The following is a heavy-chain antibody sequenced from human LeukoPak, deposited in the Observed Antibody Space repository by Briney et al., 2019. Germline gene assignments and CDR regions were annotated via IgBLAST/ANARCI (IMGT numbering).Heavy chain of an antibody. D-gene: IGHD1-14*01. CDR1: GFTFSSHL. J-gene: IGHJ4*02. CDR3: VRNFATGD. V-gene: IGHV3-74*01. CDR2: IKGDGTAP. Sequence: GGSLRLSCAASGFTFSSHLMHWVRQAQGTGLVWVSSIKGDGTAPNYADSVKGRFTISRDNAKRTLYLQMSSLRVEDTAVYHCVRNFATGDWGQGTLVTVSS.